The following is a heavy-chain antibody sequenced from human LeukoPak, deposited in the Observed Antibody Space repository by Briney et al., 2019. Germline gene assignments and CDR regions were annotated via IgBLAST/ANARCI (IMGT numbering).Heavy chain of an antibody. CDR2: ISYDGSNK. CDR3: AKGGEVVPAAYFDY. Sequence: GGSLRLSCAASGFTFSSYGMHWVCQAPGKGLEWVAVISYDGSNKYYADSVKGRFTISRDNSKNTLYLQMNSLRAEDTAVYYCAKGGEVVPAAYFDYWGQGTLVTVSS. J-gene: IGHJ4*02. CDR1: GFTFSSYG. V-gene: IGHV3-30*18. D-gene: IGHD2-2*01.